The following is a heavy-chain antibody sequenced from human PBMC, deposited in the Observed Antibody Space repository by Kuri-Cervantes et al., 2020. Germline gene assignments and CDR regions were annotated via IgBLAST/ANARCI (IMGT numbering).Heavy chain of an antibody. CDR2: IYHSGST. J-gene: IGHJ5*02. Sequence: SETLSLTCAVYGGSFSGYYWSWIRQPPGKGLEWIGSIYHSGSTYYNPSLKSRVTISVDTSKNQFSLKLSSVTAADTAVYYCARHFPMIVVVKGGNWFDPWGQGTLVTVSS. CDR3: ARHFPMIVVVKGGNWFDP. CDR1: GGSFSGYY. D-gene: IGHD3-22*01. V-gene: IGHV4-34*01.